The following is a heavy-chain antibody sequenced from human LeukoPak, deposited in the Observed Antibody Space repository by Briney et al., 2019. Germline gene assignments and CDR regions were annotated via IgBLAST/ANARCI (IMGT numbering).Heavy chain of an antibody. CDR3: ATAVGATEATDFDY. J-gene: IGHJ4*02. CDR1: GFTFSSYG. CDR2: IWYDGSNK. Sequence: GGSLRLSCAASGFTFSSYGMHWVRQAPGKGLEWVAVIWYDGSNKYYADSVEGRFTISRDNSKNTLYLQMNSLRAEDTAVYYCATAVGATEATDFDYWGQGTLVTVSS. V-gene: IGHV3-33*01. D-gene: IGHD1-26*01.